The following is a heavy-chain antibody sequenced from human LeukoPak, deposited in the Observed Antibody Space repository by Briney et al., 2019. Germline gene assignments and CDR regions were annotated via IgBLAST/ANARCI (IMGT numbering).Heavy chain of an antibody. CDR3: ARGLYYYDSSGYYGDTFDI. J-gene: IGHJ3*02. V-gene: IGHV3-13*04. CDR1: GFTFSSYD. D-gene: IGHD3-22*01. CDR2: IGTTGNT. Sequence: GGSLRLSCAASGFTFSSYDMHWVRQATGKGLEWVSGIGTTGNTYYPGSVKGRFTISRENAKNSLYLQMNSLRAGDTAVYYCARGLYYYDSSGYYGDTFDIWGQGTMVTVSS.